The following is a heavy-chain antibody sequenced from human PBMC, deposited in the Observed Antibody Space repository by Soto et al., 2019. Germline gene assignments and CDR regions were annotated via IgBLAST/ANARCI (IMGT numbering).Heavy chain of an antibody. V-gene: IGHV4-30-2*01. J-gene: IGHJ4*02. CDR1: GGSISSGGYS. CDR2: IYHSGST. CDR3: ARVPTH. Sequence: PSETLSLTCTVSGGSISSGGYSWSWIRQPPGKGLEWIGYIYHSGSTYYNPSLKSRVTISVDRSKNQFSLKLNSMTAAHTAVYYCARVPTHWGQGTLVTVSS.